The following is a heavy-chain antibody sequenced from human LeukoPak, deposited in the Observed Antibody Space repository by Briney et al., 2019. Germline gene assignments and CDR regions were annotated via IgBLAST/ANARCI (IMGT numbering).Heavy chain of an antibody. D-gene: IGHD4-11*01. V-gene: IGHV4-38-2*01. CDR2: IYHSGST. CDR1: GYSISSGYY. Sequence: SETLSLTCAVSGYSISSGYYWGWIRQPPGQGLEWIGGIYHSGSTYYNPSLKSRVTILVDTSKNQFSLKLSSVTAADTAVYYCARNTGRYSDYLLDYWGQGTLVTVSS. J-gene: IGHJ4*02. CDR3: ARNTGRYSDYLLDY.